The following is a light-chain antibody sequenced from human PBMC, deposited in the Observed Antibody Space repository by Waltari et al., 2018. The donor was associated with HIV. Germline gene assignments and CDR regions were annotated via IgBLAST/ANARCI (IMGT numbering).Light chain of an antibody. J-gene: IGKJ4*01. V-gene: IGKV3-11*01. CDR1: ESVSSD. Sequence: EVVLTQSPATLSLSPGERATLSCRASESVSSDFAWIQQRPGQAPRLLIYDASNRATGVPARFTGSGSGTDFTLTISSLQPEDFAFYFCQQRSNWPPLTFGGGTK. CDR3: QQRSNWPPLT. CDR2: DAS.